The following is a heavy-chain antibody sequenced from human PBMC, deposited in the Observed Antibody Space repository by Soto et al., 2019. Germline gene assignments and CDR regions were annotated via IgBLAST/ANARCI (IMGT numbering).Heavy chain of an antibody. Sequence: EVQLLESGGESVQPGGSLRLSCAASGITFSAYAMSWVRQAPGKGLEWVSSITSSGDTYYADSVKGRFTISRDNSKNTLYVQMNSLRAEDTAVYYCAKGRTSGWYEWDYWGQGDLVTVSP. D-gene: IGHD6-19*01. V-gene: IGHV3-23*01. CDR2: ITSSGDT. CDR1: GITFSAYA. J-gene: IGHJ4*02. CDR3: AKGRTSGWYEWDY.